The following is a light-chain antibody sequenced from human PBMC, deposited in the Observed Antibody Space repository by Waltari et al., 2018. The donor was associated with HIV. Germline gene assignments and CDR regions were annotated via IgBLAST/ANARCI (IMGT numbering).Light chain of an antibody. CDR2: DVS. Sequence: QSALTQPRSVSGSPGQSVTISCTGTSSDVGGYNYVSWYQQHPGKAPKLMIYDVSERPSGVPYRFSCSKSDKTASLTISGLQADDEADYYCCSYAGRYSWVFGGGTKLTVL. CDR1: SSDVGGYNY. CDR3: CSYAGRYSWV. J-gene: IGLJ3*02. V-gene: IGLV2-11*01.